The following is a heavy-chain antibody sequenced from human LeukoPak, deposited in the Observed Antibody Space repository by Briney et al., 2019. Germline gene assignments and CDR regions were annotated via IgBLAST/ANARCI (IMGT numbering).Heavy chain of an antibody. J-gene: IGHJ4*02. D-gene: IGHD6-19*01. CDR2: ISGSGGST. CDR1: GFTFSGYA. Sequence: GGSLRLSCAASGFTFSGYAMSWVRQTPGKGLEWVSAISGSGGSTYYADSVKGRFTISRDSSKNTLYLQMNSLRAEDTAVYYCAKDEGYSSGWYYFDYWGQGTLVTVSS. V-gene: IGHV3-23*01. CDR3: AKDEGYSSGWYYFDY.